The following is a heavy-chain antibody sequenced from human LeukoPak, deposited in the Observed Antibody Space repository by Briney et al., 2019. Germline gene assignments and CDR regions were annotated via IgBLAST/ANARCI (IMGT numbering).Heavy chain of an antibody. J-gene: IGHJ5*02. Sequence: KPSETLSLTCAVYGXSFSGYYWSWIRQPPGKGLEWIGEINHSGSTNYNPSLKSRVTISVDTSKNQFSLKLSSVTAADTAVYYCARVRAPKNWFDPWGQGTLVTVSS. V-gene: IGHV4-34*01. CDR2: INHSGST. CDR1: GXSFSGYY. CDR3: ARVRAPKNWFDP.